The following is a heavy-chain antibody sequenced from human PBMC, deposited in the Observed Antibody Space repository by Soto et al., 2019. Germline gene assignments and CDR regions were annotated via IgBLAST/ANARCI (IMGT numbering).Heavy chain of an antibody. J-gene: IGHJ3*01. CDR3: ATGSRSSTSDAFDV. Sequence: QVQLQESGPGLVKPSETLSLTCSVSGGSVTSYYWTWIRQPPGKGLEWIGYVFYSGNTNCNPSLQIRVTMSVDSSRNHFSLTLNSLTAADTAVYYCATGSRSSTSDAFDVWGRGTMVTVSS. CDR2: VFYSGNT. CDR1: GGSVTSYY. V-gene: IGHV4-59*02. D-gene: IGHD2-2*01.